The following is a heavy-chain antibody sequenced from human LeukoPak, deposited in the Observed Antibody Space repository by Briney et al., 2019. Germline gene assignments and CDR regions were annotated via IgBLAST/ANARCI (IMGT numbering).Heavy chain of an antibody. J-gene: IGHJ6*03. CDR1: GYTFTSYY. Sequence: GASVKVSCKASGYTFTSYYMHLVRQAPGQGLEWMGIINPSGGSTSYAQKFQGRVTMTRDTSTSSVYMELSSLRSEDTAVYYCARERGPRDLQQSYYYYYMDVWGKGTTVTVSS. V-gene: IGHV1-46*03. CDR2: INPSGGST. CDR3: ARERGPRDLQQSYYYYYMDV. D-gene: IGHD4-11*01.